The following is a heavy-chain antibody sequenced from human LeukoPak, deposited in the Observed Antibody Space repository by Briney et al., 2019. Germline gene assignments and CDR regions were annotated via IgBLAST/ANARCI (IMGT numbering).Heavy chain of an antibody. D-gene: IGHD3-10*01. CDR3: ASPSGSRGVFLDY. V-gene: IGHV3-23*01. CDR1: GFTFSSYA. J-gene: IGHJ4*02. CDR2: ISGSGGST. Sequence: GGSLRLSCAASGFTFSSYAMSWVRQAPGKGLEWVSGISGSGGSTYYADSVKGRFTISRDNSKNTLYLQMNSLRAEDTAVYYCASPSGSRGVFLDYWGQGTLVTVSS.